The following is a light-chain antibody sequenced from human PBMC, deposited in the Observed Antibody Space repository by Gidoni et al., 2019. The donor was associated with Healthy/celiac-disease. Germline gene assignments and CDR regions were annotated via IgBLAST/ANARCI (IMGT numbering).Light chain of an antibody. J-gene: IGLJ7*01. Sequence: QSALTQPASVSGAHGQSLTISCTGTSSDVGGYNYVSWYQQHPGKAPKLMIYDVSNRPSGVSNRFSGSKSGNTASLTISGLQAEDEADYYCSSYTSSSTAVFGGGTQLTVL. CDR3: SSYTSSSTAV. CDR1: SSDVGGYNY. V-gene: IGLV2-14*01. CDR2: DVS.